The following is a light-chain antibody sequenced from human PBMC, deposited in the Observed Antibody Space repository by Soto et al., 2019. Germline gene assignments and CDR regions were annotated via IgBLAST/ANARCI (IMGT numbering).Light chain of an antibody. J-gene: IGKJ1*01. CDR2: DAS. CDR3: QHMRT. V-gene: IGKV1-5*01. Sequence: DIQMTQSPSTLSASIGDRVTITCRASQNINNWIAWYQQKPGKAPKFLIYDASTLETGVPSRFSGSGFGTEFSLTISSLQPDDFGSYYFQHMRTFGQGTKVDIK. CDR1: QNINNW.